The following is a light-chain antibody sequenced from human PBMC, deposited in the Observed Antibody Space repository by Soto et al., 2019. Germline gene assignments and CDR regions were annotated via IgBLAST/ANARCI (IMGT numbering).Light chain of an antibody. V-gene: IGKV1-33*01. CDR3: QQYDKLPGT. J-gene: IGKJ3*01. Sequence: DIQMTQSPSSLSASVGDRVTITCQASQDISNYLNWYQQKPGKAPKLLIYDASNLETGVPSRFSGSGSGTDFTFTISSVQPEDIATYYCQQYDKLPGTFGPGTKVDIK. CDR1: QDISNY. CDR2: DAS.